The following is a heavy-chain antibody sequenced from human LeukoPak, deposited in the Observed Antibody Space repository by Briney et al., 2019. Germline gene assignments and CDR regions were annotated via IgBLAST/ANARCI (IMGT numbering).Heavy chain of an antibody. V-gene: IGHV1-46*01. CDR1: GYSFTSFY. D-gene: IGHD1-26*01. CDR2: INAGGGSP. Sequence: ASAKVSCKASGYSFTSFYIHWVRQAAGQGLEWMGIINAGGGSPRYAQKFQGRVTMTRDTSTSTVFMELSSLRSEDTAVYYCARYSGTTNVFDYWGQGTLVTVSS. J-gene: IGHJ4*02. CDR3: ARYSGTTNVFDY.